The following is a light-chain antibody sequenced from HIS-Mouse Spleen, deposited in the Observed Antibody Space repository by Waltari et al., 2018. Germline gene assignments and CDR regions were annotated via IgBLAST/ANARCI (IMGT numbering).Light chain of an antibody. CDR1: SSDVGGSNY. CDR2: DVS. CDR3: CSYAGSYTYV. Sequence: QSALTQPRSVSGSPGQSVPIPCTGTSSDVGGSNYVSWYHQHPGKAPKLMIYDVSKRPSGVPDRFSGSKSGNTASLTISGLQAEDEADYYCCSYAGSYTYVFGTGTKVTVL. V-gene: IGLV2-11*01. J-gene: IGLJ1*01.